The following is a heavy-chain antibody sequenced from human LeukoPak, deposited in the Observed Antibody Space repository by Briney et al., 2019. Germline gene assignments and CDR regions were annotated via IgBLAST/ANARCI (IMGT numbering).Heavy chain of an antibody. J-gene: IGHJ4*02. CDR3: ARDALLYDFWSGYPPAFDY. CDR1: GFTFSNAW. CDR2: IKSKTDGGTT. Sequence: PGGSLRLSCAASGFTFSNAWMSWVRQAPGKGLEWVGRIKSKTDGGTTDYAAPVKGRFTISRDDSKNTLYLQMNSLRAEDTAVYYCARDALLYDFWSGYPPAFDYWGQGTLVTVSS. V-gene: IGHV3-15*01. D-gene: IGHD3-3*01.